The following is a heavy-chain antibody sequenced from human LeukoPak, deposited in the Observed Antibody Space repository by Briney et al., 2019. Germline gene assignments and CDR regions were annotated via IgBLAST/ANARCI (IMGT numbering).Heavy chain of an antibody. D-gene: IGHD2-2*01. V-gene: IGHV3-21*01. CDR2: ISSSSSYI. CDR3: AREPRGGTSSDAFDI. Sequence: GGSLRLSCAAPGFTFSSYSMNWVRQAPGKGLEWVSSISSSSSYIYYADSVKGRFTISRDNAKNSLYLQMNSLRAEDTAVYYCAREPRGGTSSDAFDIWGQGTMVTVSS. J-gene: IGHJ3*02. CDR1: GFTFSSYS.